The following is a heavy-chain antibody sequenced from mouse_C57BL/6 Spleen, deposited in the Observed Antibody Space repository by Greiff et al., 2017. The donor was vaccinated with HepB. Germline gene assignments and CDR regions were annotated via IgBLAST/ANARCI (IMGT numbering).Heavy chain of an antibody. CDR1: GFTFSSYA. CDR3: TRDLLYYGSSYGAMDY. CDR2: ISSGGDYI. D-gene: IGHD1-1*01. Sequence: EVKLMESGEGLVKPGGSLKLSCAASGFTFSSYAMSWVRQTPEKRLEWVAYISSGGDYIYYADTVKGRFTISRDNARNTLYLQMSSLKSEDTAMYYCTRDLLYYGSSYGAMDYWGQGTSVTVSS. J-gene: IGHJ4*01. V-gene: IGHV5-9-1*02.